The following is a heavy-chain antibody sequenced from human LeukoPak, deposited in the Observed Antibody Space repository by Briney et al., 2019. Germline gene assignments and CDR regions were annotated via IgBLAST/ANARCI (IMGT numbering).Heavy chain of an antibody. Sequence: PSDPLSLTCTLSGRPISRYYGRWTRHPTGKALVCLGYIYYSGNPNHRPSLERRVHISLDTSKNQFSLTLDSVTAADPAVFFCGRTRGSYQLVFDYWGQGTLVTVSS. V-gene: IGHV4-59*07. CDR3: GRTRGSYQLVFDY. J-gene: IGHJ4*02. CDR2: IYYSGNP. CDR1: GRPISRYY. D-gene: IGHD1-26*01.